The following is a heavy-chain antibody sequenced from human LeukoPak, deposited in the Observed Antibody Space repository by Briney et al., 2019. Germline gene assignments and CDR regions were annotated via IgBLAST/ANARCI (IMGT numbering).Heavy chain of an antibody. D-gene: IGHD6-19*01. CDR3: ARDRGPWSSGWYGVFFDY. Sequence: GASVKVSCKTSGGTFSSYAITWVRQTPGQGLEWMGWISAYNGNTNYAQKLQGRVTMTTDTSTSTAYMELRSLRSDDTAVYYCARDRGPWSSGWYGVFFDYWGQGTLVTVSS. V-gene: IGHV1-18*01. CDR1: GGTFSSYA. CDR2: ISAYNGNT. J-gene: IGHJ4*02.